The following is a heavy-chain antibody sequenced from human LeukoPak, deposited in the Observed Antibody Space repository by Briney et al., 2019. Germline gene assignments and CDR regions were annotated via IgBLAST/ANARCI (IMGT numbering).Heavy chain of an antibody. D-gene: IGHD6-13*01. J-gene: IGHJ5*02. CDR1: GFTFSSYA. CDR2: ISSSSSTI. Sequence: GGSLRLSCAASGFTFSSYAMSWVRQAPGKGLEWVSYISSSSSTIYYADSVKGRFTISRDNAKNSLYLQMNSLRAEDTAVYYCARDRRYSSSLNWFDPWGQGTLVTVSS. CDR3: ARDRRYSSSLNWFDP. V-gene: IGHV3-48*01.